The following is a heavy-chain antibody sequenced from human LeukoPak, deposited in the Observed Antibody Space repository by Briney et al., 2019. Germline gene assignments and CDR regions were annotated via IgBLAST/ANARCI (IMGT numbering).Heavy chain of an antibody. CDR3: ARDSGSYSSSWSDY. CDR1: GFTFSSYG. D-gene: IGHD6-13*01. CDR2: ITSSSSYI. V-gene: IGHV3-21*01. Sequence: GGSLRLSCTASGFTFSSYGMNWVRQAPGKGLEWVSSITSSSSYIYYTDSVKGRFTISSDNAKNSLYLQMNSLRAEDTAVYYCARDSGSYSSSWSDYWGQGTPVTVSS. J-gene: IGHJ4*02.